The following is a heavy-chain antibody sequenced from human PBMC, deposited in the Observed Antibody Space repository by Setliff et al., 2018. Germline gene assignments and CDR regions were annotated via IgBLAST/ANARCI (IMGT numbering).Heavy chain of an antibody. CDR2: IKQDGSEK. D-gene: IGHD3-9*01. CDR3: ARALITDILTAYYSPHDAFDI. V-gene: IGHV3-7*01. CDR1: GFTFNTYW. J-gene: IGHJ3*02. Sequence: GVLRLSCAGSGFTFNTYWMTWVRQAPGKGLEWVANIKQDGSEKYYVDSVKGRFSISRDNAKNSLYLQMNSLRAEDTAVYYCARALITDILTAYYSPHDAFDIWGQGTMVTVSS.